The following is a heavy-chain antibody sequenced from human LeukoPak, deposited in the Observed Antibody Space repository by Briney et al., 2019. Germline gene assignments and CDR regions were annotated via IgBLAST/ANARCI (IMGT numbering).Heavy chain of an antibody. CDR3: ARGLVVVVAATPAFGYYYYGMDV. J-gene: IGHJ6*02. Sequence: SETLSLTCTVSGGSISSSRYYWGWIRQPPGKGLDWIGSISYSGSTYYNSSLKSRLTISVDTSKNQFSLRLSSVTAADTAVYYCARGLVVVVAATPAFGYYYYGMDVWGQGTTVTVSS. CDR2: ISYSGST. V-gene: IGHV4-39*01. CDR1: GGSISSSRYY. D-gene: IGHD2-15*01.